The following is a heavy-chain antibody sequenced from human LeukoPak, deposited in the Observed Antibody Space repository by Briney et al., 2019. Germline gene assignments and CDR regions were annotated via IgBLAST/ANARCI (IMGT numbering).Heavy chain of an antibody. V-gene: IGHV4-30-2*01. D-gene: IGHD1-26*01. CDR3: ASEAVVRGSYYGYRNY. CDR1: GGSISSGGYY. Sequence: SQTLSLTCTVSGGSISSGGYYWSWIRQPPGKGLEWIGYIYHSGSTYYNPSLKSRVTISVDRSKNQFSLKLSSVTAADTAVYYCASEAVVRGSYYGYRNYWGQGTLVTVSS. J-gene: IGHJ4*02. CDR2: IYHSGST.